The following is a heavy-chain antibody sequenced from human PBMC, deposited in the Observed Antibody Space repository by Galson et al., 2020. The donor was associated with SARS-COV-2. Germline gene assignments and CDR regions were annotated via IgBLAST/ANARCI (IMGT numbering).Heavy chain of an antibody. CDR2: ISVYNGNT. J-gene: IGHJ4*02. CDR3: ARDRLRGRPYYVDY. V-gene: IGHV1-18*04. CDR1: GYNFSTYG. D-gene: IGHD3-16*01. Sequence: GESLKTSCEAAGYNFSTYGISWVRQAPGQGLEWMGWISVYNGNTNYAQKFLGRVTMTIETSTSTAYMELRSLRSDDTAVYYCARDRLRGRPYYVDYWGQGTLVTVSS.